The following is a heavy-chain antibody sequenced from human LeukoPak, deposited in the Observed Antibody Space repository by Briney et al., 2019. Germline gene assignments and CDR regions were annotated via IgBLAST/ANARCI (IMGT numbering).Heavy chain of an antibody. D-gene: IGHD3-22*01. J-gene: IGHJ5*02. V-gene: IGHV4-30-2*01. CDR1: GGSISSGGYS. Sequence: SETLSLTCAVSGGSISSGGYSWSWIRQPPGKGLEWIVYIYHSGSTYYNPSLKSRFTISVDRSKNQFSLKLSSVTAADTAVYYCAREVVYYDSSGYPGGFDPWGQGTLVTVSS. CDR3: AREVVYYDSSGYPGGFDP. CDR2: IYHSGST.